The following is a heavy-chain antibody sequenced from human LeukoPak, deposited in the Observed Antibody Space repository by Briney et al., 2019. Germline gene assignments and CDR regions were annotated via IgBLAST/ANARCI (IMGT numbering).Heavy chain of an antibody. Sequence: SETLSLTCTVSGGSISSYYWSWIRQPPGKGLEWIGYIYYSGSTNYNPSLKSRVTISVDTSKNQFSLKLSSVTAADTAVYYCARSSWDYYGSGSADYWGQGTLVTVSS. CDR1: GGSISSYY. CDR3: ARSSWDYYGSGSADY. J-gene: IGHJ4*02. V-gene: IGHV4-59*01. D-gene: IGHD3-10*01. CDR2: IYYSGST.